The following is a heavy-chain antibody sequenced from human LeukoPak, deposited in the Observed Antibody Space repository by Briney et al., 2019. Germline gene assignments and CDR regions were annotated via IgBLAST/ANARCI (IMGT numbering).Heavy chain of an antibody. CDR3: AREAVGATVVY. D-gene: IGHD1-26*01. J-gene: IGHJ4*02. CDR2: IIPILGIA. CDR1: GGTFSSYT. Sequence: SVKVSCKASGGTFSSYTISWVRQAPGQGLEWMGRIIPILGIANYAQKFQGRVTITADKSTSTAYMELSSLRSEDAAVYYCAREAVGATVVYWGQGTLVTVSS. V-gene: IGHV1-69*04.